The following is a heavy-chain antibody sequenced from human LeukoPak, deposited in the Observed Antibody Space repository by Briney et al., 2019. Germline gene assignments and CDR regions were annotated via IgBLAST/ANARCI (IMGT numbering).Heavy chain of an antibody. CDR3: ARPNDYGDHDAFDI. CDR1: GGSISSYY. Sequence: SSETLSLTCTVSGGSISSYYWSWIRQPPGKGLEWIGYIYYSGSTNYNPSLKSRVTISVDTSKNQFSLKLSSVTAADTAVYYCARPNDYGDHDAFDIWGQGTMVTVSS. V-gene: IGHV4-59*08. CDR2: IYYSGST. J-gene: IGHJ3*02. D-gene: IGHD4-17*01.